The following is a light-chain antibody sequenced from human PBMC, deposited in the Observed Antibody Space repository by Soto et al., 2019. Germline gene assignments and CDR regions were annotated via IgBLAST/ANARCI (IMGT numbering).Light chain of an antibody. CDR3: SSYTSSSTVV. V-gene: IGLV2-14*01. CDR1: SSDVGGYNY. J-gene: IGLJ2*01. Sequence: QSVLTHPASVSGSPGQSITISCTGTSSDVGGYNYVSWYQQHPGKAPKLMIYDVSNRPSGVSNRFSGSKSGNTDSLTISGLQAEDEADYYCSSYTSSSTVVFGGGTKLTVL. CDR2: DVS.